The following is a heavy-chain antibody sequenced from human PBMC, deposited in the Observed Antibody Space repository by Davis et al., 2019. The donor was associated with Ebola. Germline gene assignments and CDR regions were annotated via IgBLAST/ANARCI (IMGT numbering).Heavy chain of an antibody. CDR2: INSDGSTK. CDR1: GFTFSPYW. V-gene: IGHV3-74*01. CDR3: ARIAGYHTSGYHINWFDP. Sequence: PGGSLRLSCAASGFTFSPYWMFWVRQAPGKGLVCVSRINSDGSTKDYADSVKGRFTISRDNAKNTLYLEMNSLRVEDTAVYYCARIAGYHTSGYHINWFDPWGQGTLVTVSS. D-gene: IGHD3-22*01. J-gene: IGHJ5*02.